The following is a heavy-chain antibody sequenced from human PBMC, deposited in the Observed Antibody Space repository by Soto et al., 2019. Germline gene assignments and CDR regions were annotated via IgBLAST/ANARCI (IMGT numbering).Heavy chain of an antibody. CDR1: GGSFSGYY. Sequence: SSETLSLTCAVYGGSFSGYYWSWIRQPPGKGLEWIGEINHSGSTNYNPSLKSRVTISVDTSKNQFSLKLSSVTAADTAVYYCARWGQWLDFDYWGQGTLVTVSS. CDR2: INHSGST. D-gene: IGHD6-19*01. CDR3: ARWGQWLDFDY. J-gene: IGHJ4*02. V-gene: IGHV4-34*01.